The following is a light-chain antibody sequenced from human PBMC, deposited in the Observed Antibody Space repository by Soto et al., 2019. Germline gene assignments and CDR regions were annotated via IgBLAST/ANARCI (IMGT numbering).Light chain of an antibody. V-gene: IGKV3-15*01. CDR1: QTINNN. CDR2: GAS. J-gene: IGKJ1*01. Sequence: EIVLTQSPATLSVSPGERATLSCRASQTINNNVAWYQLKDGQVPRLVIYGASTRATDIPARFSGSGSGTEFTLTISSLQSEDCAEYHCQQYNNWPQTFGQGTKVDIK. CDR3: QQYNNWPQT.